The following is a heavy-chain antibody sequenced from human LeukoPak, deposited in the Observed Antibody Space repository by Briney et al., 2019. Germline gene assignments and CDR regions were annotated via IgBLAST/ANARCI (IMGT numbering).Heavy chain of an antibody. V-gene: IGHV1-2*02. J-gene: IGHJ4*02. D-gene: IGHD6-13*01. CDR3: ASDPPGMAAAGYDY. Sequence: ASVKVSRKASGYTFTGYYMHWVRQAPGQGLGWMGWINPNSGGTNYAQKYQGRGTMTRDTSISTAYMELSRLRSDDTAMYYCASDPPGMAAAGYDYWGQGTLVTVSS. CDR2: INPNSGGT. CDR1: GYTFTGYY.